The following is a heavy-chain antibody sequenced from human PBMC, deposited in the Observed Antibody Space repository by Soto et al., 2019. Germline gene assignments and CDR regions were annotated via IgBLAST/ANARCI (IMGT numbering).Heavy chain of an antibody. CDR3: ARAGYSSGWSFLNY. V-gene: IGHV1-3*01. J-gene: IGHJ4*02. CDR2: INAGNGNT. Sequence: ASVKVSCKASGYTFTSYAMRWVRQAPGQRLEWMGWINAGNGNTKYSQKFQGRVTITRDTSASTAYMELSSLRSEDTAVYYCARAGYSSGWSFLNYWGQGTLVTVSS. CDR1: GYTFTSYA. D-gene: IGHD6-19*01.